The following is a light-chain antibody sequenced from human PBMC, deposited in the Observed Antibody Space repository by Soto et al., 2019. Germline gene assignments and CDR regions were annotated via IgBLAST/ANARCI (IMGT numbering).Light chain of an antibody. CDR2: DAS. CDR1: QSIYEK. J-gene: IGKJ4*01. V-gene: IGKV3-15*01. CDR3: QQYNRWPLT. Sequence: EIVMTQSPAALSVSPGERVTLSCRASQSIYEKLAWYQQKPGQTPRLVIYDASTRATGTPGSFSGSGSGTEFTLTISSLQSEDFAVYYCQQYNRWPLTLGGGTKVDIK.